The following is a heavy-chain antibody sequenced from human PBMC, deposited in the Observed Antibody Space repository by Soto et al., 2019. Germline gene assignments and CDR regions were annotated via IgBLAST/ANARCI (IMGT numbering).Heavy chain of an antibody. D-gene: IGHD6-19*01. Sequence: EVQLVESGGGVVRPGGSLRLSCAASGFTFDDYGMSWVRQAPGKGLEWVSGINWNGGSTGYADSVKGRFTISRDNAKNSLSLQMNSLRAEDTALYHCARGGISGGWYAYFQHWGQGTLVTVSS. J-gene: IGHJ1*01. V-gene: IGHV3-20*01. CDR1: GFTFDDYG. CDR2: INWNGGST. CDR3: ARGGISGGWYAYFQH.